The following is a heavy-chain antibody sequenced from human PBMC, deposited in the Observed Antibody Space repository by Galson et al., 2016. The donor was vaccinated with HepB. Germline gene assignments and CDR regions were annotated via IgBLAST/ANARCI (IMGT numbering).Heavy chain of an antibody. Sequence: LRLSCAASGFTFSRYEMNWVRQAPGKGLEWVSYINSSGTTIYYADSVKGRFTISRDNAKNSLYLQMNSLRAEDTAGYHCAREPVRLDDLLADPPKNPDCWGQGTLVTASS. CDR3: AREPVRLDDLLADPPKNPDC. CDR1: GFTFSRYE. CDR2: INSSGTTI. V-gene: IGHV3-48*03. J-gene: IGHJ4*02. D-gene: IGHD3-9*01.